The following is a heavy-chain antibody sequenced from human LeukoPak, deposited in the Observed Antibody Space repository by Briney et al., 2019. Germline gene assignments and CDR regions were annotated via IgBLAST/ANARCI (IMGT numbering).Heavy chain of an antibody. CDR2: TSAYNGNT. D-gene: IGHD3-10*01. CDR1: GYSFTSNV. V-gene: IGHV1-18*01. Sequence: GASVKVSCKASGYSFTSNVISWVRQAPGQGLEWMGRTSAYNGNTNYAQKLQGRVTMTTDTSTSTAYMELRSLRSDDTAVYYCARDPIGYGSGSYYGERLDYWGQGTLVTVSS. J-gene: IGHJ4*02. CDR3: ARDPIGYGSGSYYGERLDY.